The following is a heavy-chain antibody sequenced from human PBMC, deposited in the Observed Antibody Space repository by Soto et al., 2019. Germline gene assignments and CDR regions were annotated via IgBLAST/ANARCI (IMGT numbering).Heavy chain of an antibody. J-gene: IGHJ5*02. Sequence: SETLSLTCTVGSSSTYYWNWIRQPPGKGLEWIGYIYYMGRTNYNPSLKSRLTMSIDTSKNSLYLQMNSLRAEDTAVYYCARSIAARLNWFDPWGQGTLVTAPQ. CDR2: IYYMGRT. D-gene: IGHD6-6*01. V-gene: IGHV4-59*12. CDR1: SSSTYY. CDR3: ARSIAARLNWFDP.